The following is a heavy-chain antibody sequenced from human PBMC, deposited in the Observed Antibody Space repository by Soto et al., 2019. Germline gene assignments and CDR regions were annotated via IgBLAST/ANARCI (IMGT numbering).Heavy chain of an antibody. V-gene: IGHV3-66*01. CDR1: GFTVSNKF. D-gene: IGHD2-8*01. Sequence: ELQLVESGGGLVQPGGSLRLSCAASGFTVSNKFMTWVRQAPGRGLEWVSLINYAGVTSYADSVKGRFTISRDNSKNTLYLHMNSLRDEDTAVYYWARDGLDCNGDKCCGIPMDVWGNGATVTVSS. CDR2: INYAGVT. CDR3: ARDGLDCNGDKCCGIPMDV. J-gene: IGHJ6*03.